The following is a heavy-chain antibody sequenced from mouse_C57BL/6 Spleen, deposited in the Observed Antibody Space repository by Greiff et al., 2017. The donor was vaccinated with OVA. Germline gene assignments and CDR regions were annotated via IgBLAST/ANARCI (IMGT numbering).Heavy chain of an antibody. CDR1: GYTFTSYW. J-gene: IGHJ3*01. Sequence: QVQLQQPGAELVKPGASVKLSCKASGYTFTSYWMQWVKQRPRQGLEWIGEIDPSDSYTNYNQKFKGKATLTVDTSSSTAYMQLSSLTSEDSAVYYCARLGYDYPFAYWGQGTLVTVSA. D-gene: IGHD2-4*01. CDR2: IDPSDSYT. CDR3: ARLGYDYPFAY. V-gene: IGHV1-50*01.